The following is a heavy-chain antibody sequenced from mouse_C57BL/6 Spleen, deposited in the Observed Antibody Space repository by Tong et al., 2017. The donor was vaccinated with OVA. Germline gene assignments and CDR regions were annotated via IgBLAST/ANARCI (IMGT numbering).Heavy chain of an antibody. D-gene: IGHD2-10*01. J-gene: IGHJ3*01. Sequence: VQLKESGPGLVAPSQSLSITCTVSGFSLTSYGVHWVRQPPGKGLEWLGVIWAGGSTNYNSALMSRLSISKDNSKSQVFLKMNSLQTDDTAMYYCARSLLWYRFAYWGQGTLVTVSA. CDR1: GFSLTSYG. CDR2: IWAGGST. V-gene: IGHV2-9*02. CDR3: ARSLLWYRFAY.